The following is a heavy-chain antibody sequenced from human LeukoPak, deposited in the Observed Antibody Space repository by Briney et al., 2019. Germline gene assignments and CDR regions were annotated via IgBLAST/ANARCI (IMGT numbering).Heavy chain of an antibody. Sequence: GSLRLSCAVSGIHFSTTWWSWVRQAPGRGPEWIGRIKSDRDGGTIDYVAPVKGRFVISRDDSTSTVYLHMTRLTSEDTAVYYCTTDPRFWGQGTLVTVAS. V-gene: IGHV3-15*01. CDR1: GIHFSTTW. J-gene: IGHJ4*02. CDR3: TTDPRF. CDR2: IKSDRDGGTI. D-gene: IGHD3-3*01.